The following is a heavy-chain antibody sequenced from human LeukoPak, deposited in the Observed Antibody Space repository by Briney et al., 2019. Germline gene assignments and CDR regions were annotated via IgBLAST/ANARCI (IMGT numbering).Heavy chain of an antibody. CDR2: IYTSGST. D-gene: IGHD2-15*01. V-gene: IGHV4-61*02. CDR1: GGSISSGSYY. CDR3: ARVVVAATGGATDAFDI. Sequence: SQTLSLTCTVSGGSISSGSYYWSWIRQPAGKGLEWIGRIYTSGSTNYNPSLKSRVTISVDTSKNQFSPKLSSVTAADTAVYYCARVVVAATGGATDAFDIWGQGTMVTVSS. J-gene: IGHJ3*02.